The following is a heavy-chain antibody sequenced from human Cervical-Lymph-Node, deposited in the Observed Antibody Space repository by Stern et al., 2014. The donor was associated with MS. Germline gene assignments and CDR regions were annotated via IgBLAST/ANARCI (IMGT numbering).Heavy chain of an antibody. CDR3: ASVHSSSSGNWFDP. V-gene: IGHV1-69*01. D-gene: IGHD6-13*01. CDR1: GGTFSSCA. CDR2: IIPIFGTA. J-gene: IGHJ5*02. Sequence: EQLVESGAEVKKPGSSVKVSCKASGGTFSSCAISWVRQAPGQGLEWMGGIIPIFGTAHYAQKFQGRVTITADESTRPAYMELSSLRSEDSAVYYCASVHSSSSGNWFDPGGQGTLVTVP.